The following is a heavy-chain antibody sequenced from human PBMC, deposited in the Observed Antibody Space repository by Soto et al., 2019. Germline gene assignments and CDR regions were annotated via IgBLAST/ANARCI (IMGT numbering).Heavy chain of an antibody. D-gene: IGHD5-18*01. CDR3: AGGREYSYGFDYV. Sequence: PSETLSLTCAVSGGSISSGGYYWSWIRQHPGKGLEWIGYIYYSGSTYYNPSLKSRVTISGDTSKNQFSLKLSSVTAADTAVYYCAGGREYSYGFDYVWGQGTLVTVS. CDR1: GGSISSGGYY. V-gene: IGHV4-31*11. CDR2: IYYSGST. J-gene: IGHJ4*02.